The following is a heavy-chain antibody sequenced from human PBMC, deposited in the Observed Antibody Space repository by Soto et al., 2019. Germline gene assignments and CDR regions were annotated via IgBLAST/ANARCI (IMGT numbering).Heavy chain of an antibody. Sequence: QVQLVQSGAELRKPGASVKVSCKASGYNFIGYYMHWVRQAPGQGLEWMGWINPNSGGTKYSQKFQGRVTMTRDTSISTAYMELWRLRSDETAVYYCAGGPGAFDFDFWGQGTLVTVSS. CDR2: INPNSGGT. D-gene: IGHD2-15*01. CDR3: AGGPGAFDFDF. J-gene: IGHJ4*02. V-gene: IGHV1-2*02. CDR1: GYNFIGYY.